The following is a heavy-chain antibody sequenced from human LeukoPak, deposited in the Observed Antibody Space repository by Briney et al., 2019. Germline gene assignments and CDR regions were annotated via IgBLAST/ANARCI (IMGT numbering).Heavy chain of an antibody. V-gene: IGHV1-8*03. D-gene: IGHD3-22*01. J-gene: IGHJ4*02. Sequence: ASVKVSCKASGYTFTSYDINWVRQATGQGLEGMGWMNPNSGNTGYAQKFQGRVTITRNTSISTAYMELSSLRSEDTAVYYCARVYYYDSSGYYQYYFDYWGQGILVTVSS. CDR2: MNPNSGNT. CDR1: GYTFTSYD. CDR3: ARVYYYDSSGYYQYYFDY.